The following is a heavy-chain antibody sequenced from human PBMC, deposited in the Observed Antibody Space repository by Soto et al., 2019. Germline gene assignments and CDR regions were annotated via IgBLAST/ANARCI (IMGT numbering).Heavy chain of an antibody. D-gene: IGHD3-3*01. V-gene: IGHV4-34*01. J-gene: IGHJ4*02. CDR3: ARALSGRRLGVVITQRFDY. CDR2: INHSGST. CDR1: GGSFSGYY. Sequence: SETLSLTCAVYGGSFSGYYWSWIRQPPGKGLEWIGEINHSGSTNYNPSLKRRVTISVDTSKNQFSLKLSSVTAADTAVYYCARALSGRRLGVVITQRFDYWAQGTLVTVSS.